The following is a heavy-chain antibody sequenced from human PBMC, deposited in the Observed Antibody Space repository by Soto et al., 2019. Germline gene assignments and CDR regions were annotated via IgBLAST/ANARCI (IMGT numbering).Heavy chain of an antibody. Sequence: TGESLKISCKGSGYSFTSHWIGWVRQMPGKGLEWMGIVYPGGSDTRYSPSFQGQVTISADKSISTAYLQWSSLKASDSAMYYCARRYCSGGTCYFFDYWGQGTLVTVSS. V-gene: IGHV5-51*01. J-gene: IGHJ4*02. CDR2: VYPGGSDT. CDR1: GYSFTSHW. CDR3: ARRYCSGGTCYFFDY. D-gene: IGHD2-15*01.